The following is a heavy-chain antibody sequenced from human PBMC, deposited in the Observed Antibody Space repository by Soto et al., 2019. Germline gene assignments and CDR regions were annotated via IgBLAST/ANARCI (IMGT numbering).Heavy chain of an antibody. CDR2: IYTNDNA. CDR3: ATDGMTAGDN. Sequence: SETLSLTCTVSGTSVSSYSWSWVRRPAGKGLEWIGRIYTNDNAKYNPSFKGRATMSVDMSVNVLSLKLESVTAADAAVYYCATDGMTAGDNWGQGTLVTVS. J-gene: IGHJ4*02. D-gene: IGHD1-1*01. CDR1: GTSVSSYS. V-gene: IGHV4-4*07.